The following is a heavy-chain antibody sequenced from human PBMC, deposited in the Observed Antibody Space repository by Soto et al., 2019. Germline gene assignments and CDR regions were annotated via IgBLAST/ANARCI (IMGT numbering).Heavy chain of an antibody. J-gene: IGHJ4*02. CDR3: AGSRYCSSTTCYFFDY. CDR1: GASISSDGYS. V-gene: IGHV4-30-2*01. Sequence: SETLSLTCTVSGASISSDGYSWSWIRQPPGKGLEWIGYFYHDRTTYYNPSLRSRVTISVDKSKNQFSLRLISVTAADTAVYYCAGSRYCSSTTCYFFDYWGQGALVTVSS. CDR2: FYHDRTT. D-gene: IGHD2-2*01.